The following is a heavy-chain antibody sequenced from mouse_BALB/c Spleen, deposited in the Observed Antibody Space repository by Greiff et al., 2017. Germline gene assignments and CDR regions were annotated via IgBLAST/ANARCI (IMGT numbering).Heavy chain of an antibody. J-gene: IGHJ4*01. V-gene: IGHV3-8*02. Sequence: DVKLVESGPSLVKPSQTLSLTCSVTGDSITSGYWNWIRKFPGNKLEYMGYISYSGSTYYNPSLKSRISITRDTSKNQYYLQLNSVTTEDTATYYCARYGDGYYVYAMDYWGQGTSVTVSS. CDR3: ARYGDGYYVYAMDY. D-gene: IGHD2-3*01. CDR1: GDSITSGY. CDR2: ISYSGST.